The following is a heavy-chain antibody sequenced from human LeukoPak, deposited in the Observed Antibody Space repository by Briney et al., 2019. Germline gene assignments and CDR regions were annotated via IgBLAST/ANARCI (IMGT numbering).Heavy chain of an antibody. CDR3: ARSPYGSGMYAF. V-gene: IGHV5-10-1*01. CDR2: IDPRGSYT. J-gene: IGHJ4*02. CDR1: GYTFADYW. D-gene: IGHD3-10*01. Sequence: GESLKISCKGSGYTFADYWINWVRQMPGIGLEWMGRIDPRGSYTDYSPSFQSHVTISADKSISTAYLQWSGLKASDTAMYYCARSPYGSGMYAFWGQGTLVTVSS.